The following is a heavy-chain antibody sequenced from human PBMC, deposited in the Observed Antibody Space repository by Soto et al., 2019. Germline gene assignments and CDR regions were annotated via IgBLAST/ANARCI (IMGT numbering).Heavy chain of an antibody. J-gene: IGHJ6*02. CDR2: IWSDGSNQ. V-gene: IGHV3-33*01. Sequence: QVQLVESGGGVVQPGRSLRLSCAASGFTFSSFGMHWVRQAPGKGLEWVAVIWSDGSNQYYADSVKGRFTISRGNYKTTLDLQMNSLGAEHTALYYCARERAYLIAFSAGYYDAMDVWGQGNTVSVSS. D-gene: IGHD2-21*01. CDR3: ARERAYLIAFSAGYYDAMDV. CDR1: GFTFSSFG.